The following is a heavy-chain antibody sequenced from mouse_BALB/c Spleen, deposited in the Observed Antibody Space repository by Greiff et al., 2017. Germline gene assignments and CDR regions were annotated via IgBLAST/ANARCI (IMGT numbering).Heavy chain of an antibody. CDR3: ARDYYYGSSYRYYAMDY. CDR1: GFTFSSYG. CDR2: ISSGGSYT. D-gene: IGHD1-1*01. V-gene: IGHV5-6*02. Sequence: EVMLVESGGDLVKPGGSLKLSCAASGFTFSSYGMSWVRQTPDKRLEWVATISSGGSYTYYPDSVKGRFTISRDNAKNTLYLQMSSLKSEDTAMYYCARDYYYGSSYRYYAMDYWGQGTSVTVSS. J-gene: IGHJ4*01.